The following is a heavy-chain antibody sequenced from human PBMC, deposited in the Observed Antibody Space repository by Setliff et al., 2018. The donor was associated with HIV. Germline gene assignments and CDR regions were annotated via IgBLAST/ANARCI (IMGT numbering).Heavy chain of an antibody. J-gene: IGHJ6*02. Sequence: ASVKVSCKASGYTFTTYGISWVRQAPGHGLEWMGWISPNFGHTKYAQRFLDRVTMTIDTATSRAYMELRSLRSDDTAVYFCARLGSGWSDSYYYAMDIWGQGITVTVSS. D-gene: IGHD6-19*01. V-gene: IGHV1-18*01. CDR2: ISPNFGHT. CDR1: GYTFTTYG. CDR3: ARLGSGWSDSYYYAMDI.